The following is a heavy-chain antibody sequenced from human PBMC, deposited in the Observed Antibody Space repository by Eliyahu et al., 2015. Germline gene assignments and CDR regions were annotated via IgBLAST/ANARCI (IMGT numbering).Heavy chain of an antibody. CDR1: GGSXSXXSYY. CDR2: IYYSGST. D-gene: IGHD3-9*01. V-gene: IGHV4-39*07. Sequence: QLQLQESGPGLVKPSETLSLTCTVXGGSXSXXSYYWGWXXQPPGKGLEWXGSIYYSGSTYYNPSLKSRVTISVDTSKNQFSLKLSSVTAADTAVYYCARAVLRYFPNGNWFDPWGQGTLVTVSS. J-gene: IGHJ5*02. CDR3: ARAVLRYFPNGNWFDP.